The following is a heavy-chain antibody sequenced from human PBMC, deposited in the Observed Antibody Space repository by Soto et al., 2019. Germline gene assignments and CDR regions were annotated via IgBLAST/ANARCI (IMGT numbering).Heavy chain of an antibody. Sequence: SETLSLTCTVSSGSISSYYWSWIRQPPGKGLEWIGYIYYSGSTNYNPSLKSRVTISVDTSRNQFSLKLSSVTAADTAVYYCARDRSGCSGSYYDVFDYWDQGTLVTVSS. CDR2: IYYSGST. V-gene: IGHV4-59*12. J-gene: IGHJ4*02. D-gene: IGHD3-10*02. CDR3: ARDRSGCSGSYYDVFDY. CDR1: SGSISSYY.